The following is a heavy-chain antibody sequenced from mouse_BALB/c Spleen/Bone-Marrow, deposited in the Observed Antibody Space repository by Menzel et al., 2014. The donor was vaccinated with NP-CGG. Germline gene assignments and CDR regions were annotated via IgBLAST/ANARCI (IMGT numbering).Heavy chain of an antibody. J-gene: IGHJ4*01. CDR3: ARAPLLRYHYAMDY. V-gene: IGHV2-9*02. CDR1: GFSLTSYG. Sequence: VMLVESGPGLVAPSQSLSITCTVSGFSLTSYGVHWVRPPPGKGLEWLGVIWAGGSTNYNSALMSRLSISKDNSKSQVFLKMNSLQTDDTAMYYCARAPLLRYHYAMDYWGQGTSVTVSS. CDR2: IWAGGST. D-gene: IGHD1-1*01.